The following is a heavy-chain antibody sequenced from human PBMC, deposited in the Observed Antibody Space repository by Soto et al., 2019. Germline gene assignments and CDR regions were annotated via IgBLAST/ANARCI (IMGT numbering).Heavy chain of an antibody. D-gene: IGHD1-1*01. V-gene: IGHV4-4*07. CDR3: AREHNWNHYYYGMDV. Sequence: PSETLSLTCAISGDSIGNFYWSWIRQPAGRGLESLGRLSASGRTNYSPPLQSRVTMSVDTSKNQFSLKLSSVTAADTAVYYCAREHNWNHYYYGMDVWGQGTTVTVSS. CDR1: GDSIGNFY. CDR2: LSASGRT. J-gene: IGHJ6*02.